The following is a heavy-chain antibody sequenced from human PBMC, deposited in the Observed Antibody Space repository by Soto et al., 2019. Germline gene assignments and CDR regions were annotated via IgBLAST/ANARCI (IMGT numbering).Heavy chain of an antibody. Sequence: EVQLLESGGGVVQPGGSLRLSCAASGFSFSSNAMTWVRQAPGQGLEWVSTIGSGGTTYYADSVKGRFTISRDNSKNTQSLQMYSLRVEDTGVYYCAKLGFCSGGTCHLDYYNGVDVWGQGTTVTVSS. CDR1: GFSFSSNA. CDR3: AKLGFCSGGTCHLDYYNGVDV. J-gene: IGHJ6*02. V-gene: IGHV3-23*01. D-gene: IGHD2-15*01. CDR2: IGSGGTT.